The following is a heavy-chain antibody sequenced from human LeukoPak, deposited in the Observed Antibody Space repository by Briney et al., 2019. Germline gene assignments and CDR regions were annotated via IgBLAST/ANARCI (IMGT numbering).Heavy chain of an antibody. V-gene: IGHV3-9*01. D-gene: IGHD6-19*01. CDR3: AHIAVAGTFLDY. CDR1: GFTFDDYA. Sequence: CLRLSCAASGFTFDDYAMNWVRQAPGKGLEGVSGISWNSGSIGYADSVKGRFTISRDNAKNSLYLQMNSLRAEDTALYYCAHIAVAGTFLDYWGQGTLVTVSS. J-gene: IGHJ4*02. CDR2: ISWNSGSI.